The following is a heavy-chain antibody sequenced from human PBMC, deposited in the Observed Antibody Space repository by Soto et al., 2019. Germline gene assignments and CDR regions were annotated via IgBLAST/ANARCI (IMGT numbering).Heavy chain of an antibody. CDR1: GFTFSSYS. D-gene: IGHD3-22*01. V-gene: IGHV3-48*02. CDR2: ISSSSSTI. CDR3: ARDIQSMIVVVTNPVPFIS. Sequence: GESLKISCAASGFTFSSYSMNWVRQAPGKGLEWVSYISSSSSTIYYADSVKGRFTISRDNAKNSLYLQMNSLRDEDTAVYYCARDIQSMIVVVTNPVPFISWGQGTLVTVSS. J-gene: IGHJ5*02.